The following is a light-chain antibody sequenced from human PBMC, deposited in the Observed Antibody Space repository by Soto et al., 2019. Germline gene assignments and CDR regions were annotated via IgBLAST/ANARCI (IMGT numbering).Light chain of an antibody. CDR2: GAS. Sequence: EIVMTQSPGTLSVSPGERVTLSCRASQSVSSDLAWYQQKPGQAPRLLIYGASTRATGIPARFSGSGSGTEFTLTISSLQSEDFAVYYCQQYNNWPPTFGGGTKVEIK. CDR1: QSVSSD. J-gene: IGKJ4*01. CDR3: QQYNNWPPT. V-gene: IGKV3-15*01.